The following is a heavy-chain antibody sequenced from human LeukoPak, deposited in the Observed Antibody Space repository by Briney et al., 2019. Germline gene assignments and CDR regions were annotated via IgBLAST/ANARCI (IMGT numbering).Heavy chain of an antibody. Sequence: GGSLRLSCAASGFTFSSYSMNWVRQAPGKGLEWVSSISSSSSYIYYADSVKGRFTISRDNAKNSLYLQMNSLRAEDTAVYYCARDNVDTAMGYYFDYWGQGTLVAVSS. CDR3: ARDNVDTAMGYYFDY. V-gene: IGHV3-21*01. D-gene: IGHD5-18*01. CDR1: GFTFSSYS. J-gene: IGHJ4*02. CDR2: ISSSSSYI.